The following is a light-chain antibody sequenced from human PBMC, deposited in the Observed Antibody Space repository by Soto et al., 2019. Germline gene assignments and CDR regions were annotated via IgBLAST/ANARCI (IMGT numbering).Light chain of an antibody. CDR3: MQALQTPLT. CDR2: LPS. J-gene: IGKJ4*01. CDR1: QTVLYRNGNNS. Sequence: DIVMTQSPLSLPVTPGEPASISCRSSQTVLYRNGNNSLDWYLQKPGQSPQLLIYLPSNRASGVPDRFSGSGSGTDFTLKISRVEAEDVGVYYCMQALQTPLTFGGGTKVEIK. V-gene: IGKV2-28*01.